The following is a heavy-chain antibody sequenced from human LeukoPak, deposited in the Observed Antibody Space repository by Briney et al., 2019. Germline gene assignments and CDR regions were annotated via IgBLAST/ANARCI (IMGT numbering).Heavy chain of an antibody. Sequence: SVKVSCKASGGTFSSYAISWVRQAPGQGLEWMGRIIPILGIANYAQKFQGRVTITADKSTSTAHMELSSLRSEDTAVYYCATVFSYGGKRSPYYYYGMDVWGQGTTVTVSS. J-gene: IGHJ6*02. V-gene: IGHV1-69*04. CDR3: ATVFSYGGKRSPYYYYGMDV. CDR2: IIPILGIA. CDR1: GGTFSSYA. D-gene: IGHD4-23*01.